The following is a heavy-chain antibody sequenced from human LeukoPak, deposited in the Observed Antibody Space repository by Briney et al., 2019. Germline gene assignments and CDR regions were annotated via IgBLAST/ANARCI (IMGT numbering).Heavy chain of an antibody. D-gene: IGHD1-26*01. Sequence: PGGSLRLSCAASGFTFDDYAMHWVRQAPGKGLEWVSGISWNSGSIDYAHSVKGRFTTSRDTAKNSLYLQMNSLRPEDTALYYCAKGTGRYWTFFDSWGQGTLVTVSS. J-gene: IGHJ4*02. CDR2: ISWNSGSI. CDR3: AKGTGRYWTFFDS. CDR1: GFTFDDYA. V-gene: IGHV3-9*01.